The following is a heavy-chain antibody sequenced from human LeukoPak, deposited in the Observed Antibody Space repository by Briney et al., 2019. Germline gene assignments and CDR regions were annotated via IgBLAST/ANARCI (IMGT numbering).Heavy chain of an antibody. Sequence: PAGSLTLTCTVSGGSFSSYYLNWIRQPPGKGLEWVSYISDHGKSRNYVHSVKGRFAISRDNAKNSLYLQMNSLRVEDTAVYFCERARIAAPLLDYWGQGSLVTVSS. CDR2: ISDHGKSR. J-gene: IGHJ4*02. D-gene: IGHD6-13*01. CDR1: GGSFSSYY. V-gene: IGHV3-48*03. CDR3: ERARIAAPLLDY.